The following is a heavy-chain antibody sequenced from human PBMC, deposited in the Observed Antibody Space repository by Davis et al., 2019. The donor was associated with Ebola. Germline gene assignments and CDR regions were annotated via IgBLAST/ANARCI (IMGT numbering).Heavy chain of an antibody. CDR1: GYTFTNYG. D-gene: IGHD2-15*01. J-gene: IGHJ6*04. CDR3: ARDVGLGYCSGGSCYRYYYYGMDV. V-gene: IGHV1-18*01. Sequence: ASVKVSCKASGYTFTNYGVSWVRQAPGQGLEWMGWISTYNGNTNYAQKLQGRVTMTTDTSTSTVYMELRSLRSDDTAVYYCARDVGLGYCSGGSCYRYYYYGMDVWGKGTTVTVSS. CDR2: ISTYNGNT.